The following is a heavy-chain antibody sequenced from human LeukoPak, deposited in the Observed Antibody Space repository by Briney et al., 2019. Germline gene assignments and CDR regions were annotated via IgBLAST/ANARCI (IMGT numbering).Heavy chain of an antibody. CDR3: ARAMVRGLSNPFDY. V-gene: IGHV1-46*01. Sequence: AASVKVSCKAFGYTFTSNYMHWVRQAPGQGPEWMGVISPSGGSTTYAQKFQGRVTLTRDTSISTAYMELSRLRSDDTAVYYCARAMVRGLSNPFDYWGQGTLVTVSS. CDR1: GYTFTSNY. D-gene: IGHD3-10*01. J-gene: IGHJ4*02. CDR2: ISPSGGST.